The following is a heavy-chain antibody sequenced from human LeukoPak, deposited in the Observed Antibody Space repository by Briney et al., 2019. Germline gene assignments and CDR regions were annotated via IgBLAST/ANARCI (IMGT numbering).Heavy chain of an antibody. Sequence: SVKVSCKASGFTFTDSAVQWVRQARGQRLEWIGWIVVGSGNTNYAQKSQERVTITRDMSTSTAYMELSSLRSEDTAMYYCAADPFFTVWGQGTLVTVSS. CDR3: AADPFFTV. J-gene: IGHJ4*02. V-gene: IGHV1-58*01. CDR1: GFTFTDSA. CDR2: IVVGSGNT.